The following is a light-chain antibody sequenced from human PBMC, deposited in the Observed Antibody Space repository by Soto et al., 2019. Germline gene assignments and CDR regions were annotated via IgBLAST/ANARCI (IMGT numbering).Light chain of an antibody. CDR2: DDG. CDR1: SIGAKS. V-gene: IGLV3-21*02. J-gene: IGLJ1*01. Sequence: SYELTQPPSVSVAPGQTATITCGGNSIGAKSVHWSQQKPGQAPVLVVYDDGDRPSGIPDRFSGSNSGNTATLTISRVEAGDEADYYCQVWDTISDHYVFGSGTKVTVL. CDR3: QVWDTISDHYV.